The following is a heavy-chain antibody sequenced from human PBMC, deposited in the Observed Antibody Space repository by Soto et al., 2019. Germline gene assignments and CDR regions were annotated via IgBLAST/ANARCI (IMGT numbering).Heavy chain of an antibody. Sequence: EVQLVESGGGLIQPGGSLRLSCAVSGFTVSNNYMSWVRQAPGKGLEGVSVIYSGGYTAYGDSVKGRFTISRDNSKTTIQLQMKSRRPQGPAVFYWGTRPGGGGYWGQGTLVTVSS. V-gene: IGHV3-53*01. D-gene: IGHD3-10*01. CDR2: IYSGGYT. CDR3: GTRPGGGGY. J-gene: IGHJ4*02. CDR1: GFTVSNNY.